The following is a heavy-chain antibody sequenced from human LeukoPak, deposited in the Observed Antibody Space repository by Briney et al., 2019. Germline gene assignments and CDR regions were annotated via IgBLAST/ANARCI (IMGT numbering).Heavy chain of an antibody. CDR2: IYSGGST. Sequence: GGSLRLSCAASGFTVSSNYMSWVRQAPGKGLEWVSVIYSGGSTNYADSVKGRFTISRDNAKNSLYLQMNSLRAEDTAVYYCARVRWSGTNDYWGQGTLVTVSS. CDR1: GFTVSSNY. CDR3: ARVRWSGTNDY. J-gene: IGHJ4*02. D-gene: IGHD3-3*01. V-gene: IGHV3-53*01.